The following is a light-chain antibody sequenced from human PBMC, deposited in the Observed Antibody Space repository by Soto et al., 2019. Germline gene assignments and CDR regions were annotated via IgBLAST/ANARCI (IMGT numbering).Light chain of an antibody. Sequence: EIVLTQSPGTLSLSPGERATLSCRASQSVSSSYLAWYQQKPGQAPRLLIYGASSRATGIPDRFSGSGSGTDFTLTISRLEPEDFAVYYCQQYGSSPPYTFGQGTQRESK. CDR2: GAS. CDR3: QQYGSSPPYT. CDR1: QSVSSSY. J-gene: IGKJ2*01. V-gene: IGKV3-20*01.